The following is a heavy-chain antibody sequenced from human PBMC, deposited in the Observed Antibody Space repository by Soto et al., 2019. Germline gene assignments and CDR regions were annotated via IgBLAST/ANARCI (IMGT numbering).Heavy chain of an antibody. CDR1: GYTFTAYA. D-gene: IGHD3-16*02. CDR3: TRSAISPYGGLIGPFDY. Sequence: QVQLAQSGAEERKPGASVKVSCEATGYTFTAYAMHWVRQAPGQRLEWMGWINPANGNTKYSQKFQGILTITSDTSANTGYMELNSLTSEDTAMYYCTRSAISPYGGLIGPFDYWGQGNLVTVSS. V-gene: IGHV1-3*05. J-gene: IGHJ4*02. CDR2: INPANGNT.